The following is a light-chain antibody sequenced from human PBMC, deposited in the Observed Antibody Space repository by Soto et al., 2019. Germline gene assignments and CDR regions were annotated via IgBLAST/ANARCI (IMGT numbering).Light chain of an antibody. V-gene: IGLV8-61*01. Sequence: QTVVTQEPSFSVSPGGTVTLTCALTSGSVSTTYYPSWYQQTPGQAPRRLIYNTKTRSSGVPDRFSGSILGNKAALTIAGSQADDESDYYCVSYMGSGISVFGGGTKLTVL. J-gene: IGLJ2*01. CDR3: VSYMGSGISV. CDR1: SGSVSTTYY. CDR2: NTK.